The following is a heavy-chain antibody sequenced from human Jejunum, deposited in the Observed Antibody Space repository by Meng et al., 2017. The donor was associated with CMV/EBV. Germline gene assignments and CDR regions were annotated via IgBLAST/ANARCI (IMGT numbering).Heavy chain of an antibody. CDR3: ARVEVGITSGDY. Sequence: MQRGGGGKALGASLTDSCKAFGYPLTTYGITWLRQATGHGLEWMGWISAYNGNTNYAQTLQGRVTMTTDTSTSTAYMELRSLRSDDTAVYYCARVEVGITSGDYWGQGTLVTVSS. CDR2: ISAYNGNT. D-gene: IGHD1-26*01. V-gene: IGHV1-18*01. J-gene: IGHJ4*02. CDR1: GYPLTTYG.